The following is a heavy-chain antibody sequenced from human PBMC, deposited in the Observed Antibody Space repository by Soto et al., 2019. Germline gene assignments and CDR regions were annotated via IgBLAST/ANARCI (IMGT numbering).Heavy chain of an antibody. D-gene: IGHD5-12*01. CDR3: ARIFRERLRFPYYYYGMDV. CDR1: GGSISSSSYY. CDR2: IYYSGST. V-gene: IGHV4-39*01. J-gene: IGHJ6*02. Sequence: SETLSLTCTVSGGSISSSSYYWGWIRQPPGKGLEWIGSIYYSGSTYYNPSLKSRVTISVDTSKNQFSLKLSSVTAADTAVYYCARIFRERLRFPYYYYGMDVWGQGTLVTVSS.